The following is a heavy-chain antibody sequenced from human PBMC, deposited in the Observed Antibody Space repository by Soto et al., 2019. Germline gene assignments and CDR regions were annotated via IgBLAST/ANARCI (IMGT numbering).Heavy chain of an antibody. Sequence: QLHLQESGPGLVKPSETLSLTCPVSGGSISSSSYYWGWIRQPPGKGLEWIGSNYYSGPTYYNPSPKSRVTITVDTSKNKFSLKLSSVTAADTDVYYCARHYSGRWDYFDYWGQGTMVTVS. V-gene: IGHV4-39*01. CDR3: ARHYSGRWDYFDY. D-gene: IGHD1-26*01. CDR2: NYYSGPT. CDR1: GGSISSSSYY. J-gene: IGHJ4*02.